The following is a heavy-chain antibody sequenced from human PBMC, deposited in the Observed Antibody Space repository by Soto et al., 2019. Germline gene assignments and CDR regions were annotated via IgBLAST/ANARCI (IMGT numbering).Heavy chain of an antibody. CDR2: TRNKANSYTT. J-gene: IGHJ4*02. Sequence: GGSLRLSCAASGFKFSNYAMSWVRQAPGKGLEWVGRTRNKANSYTTEYAASVKGRFTISRDDSKNSLYLQMNTLKTEDTAVYFCARVGSSGWHDYWGQGTLVTVSS. CDR3: ARVGSSGWHDY. CDR1: GFKFSNYA. V-gene: IGHV3-72*01. D-gene: IGHD6-19*01.